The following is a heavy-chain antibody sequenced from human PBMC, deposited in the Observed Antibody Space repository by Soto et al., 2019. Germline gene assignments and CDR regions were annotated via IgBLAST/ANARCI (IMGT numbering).Heavy chain of an antibody. CDR1: GYTFTSYG. CDR3: ARGSGITIFGVVINEGFCDY. V-gene: IGHV1-18*01. Sequence: ASVKVSCKASGYTFTSYGISWVRQAPGQGLEWMGWISAYNGNTNYAQKLQGRVTMTTDTSTSTAYMELRSLRSDDTAVYYCARGSGITIFGVVINEGFCDYWGQGTLVTVSS. J-gene: IGHJ4*02. CDR2: ISAYNGNT. D-gene: IGHD3-3*01.